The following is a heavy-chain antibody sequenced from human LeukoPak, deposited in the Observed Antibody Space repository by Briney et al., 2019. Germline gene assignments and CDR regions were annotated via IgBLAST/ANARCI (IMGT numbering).Heavy chain of an antibody. V-gene: IGHV3-7*05. J-gene: IGHJ4*02. CDR2: IKEDGSEK. CDR1: GFTFSNYW. Sequence: GGTLRLSCAASGFTFSNYWMSWVRQAPGKGLEWVADIKEDGSEKYYVDSVKGRFTISRDHAKSSLYLQMNSLRAEDTAVYYCARARNLDFWGQGTLVTV. CDR3: ARARNLDF.